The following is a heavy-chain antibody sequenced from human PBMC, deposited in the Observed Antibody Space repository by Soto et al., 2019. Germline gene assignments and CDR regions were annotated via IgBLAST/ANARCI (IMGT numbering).Heavy chain of an antibody. Sequence: EVQLVESGGGLVQPGGSLRLSCAASGFTFSDHYMDWVRQAPGKGLEWVGRSKNKADSYTTEYAASVKGRFTMSRDGSKNSLLLQMNSLKTEDTAVYYCTVWGSGNDFGAAWGQGILVTVSS. CDR3: TVWGSGNDFGAA. D-gene: IGHD3-10*01. CDR1: GFTFSDHY. CDR2: SKNKADSYTT. J-gene: IGHJ4*02. V-gene: IGHV3-72*01.